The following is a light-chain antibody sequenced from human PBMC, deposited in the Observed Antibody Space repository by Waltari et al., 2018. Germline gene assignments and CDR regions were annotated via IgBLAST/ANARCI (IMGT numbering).Light chain of an antibody. V-gene: IGLV3-21*01. CDR2: YNN. Sequence: SYVLTQPPSVSVAPGETARITCGGNNIGSKSVHWYQQEPGQAPILVIYYNNDRPSGSPGRFSGSNSGNTATLTISRVDAGDEADYYCQVWDSDSDHVVFGGGTKLAVL. J-gene: IGLJ2*01. CDR3: QVWDSDSDHVV. CDR1: NIGSKS.